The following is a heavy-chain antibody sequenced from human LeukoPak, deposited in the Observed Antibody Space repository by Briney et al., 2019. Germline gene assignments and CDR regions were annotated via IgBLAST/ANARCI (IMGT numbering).Heavy chain of an antibody. CDR2: IYNSGGT. Sequence: SETLSLTCAVSGASIRSYDWSWIRQPPGKGLEWIGGIYNSGGTNDNPSLKSRVSISLDTSKNQFSLKLSSVTAADTAVYYCARVTMVRGVGGYFDYWGQGTLVTVSS. V-gene: IGHV4-59*01. CDR3: ARVTMVRGVGGYFDY. CDR1: GASIRSYD. D-gene: IGHD3-10*01. J-gene: IGHJ4*02.